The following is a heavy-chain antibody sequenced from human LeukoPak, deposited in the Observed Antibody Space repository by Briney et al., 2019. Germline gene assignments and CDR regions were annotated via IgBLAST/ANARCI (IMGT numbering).Heavy chain of an antibody. CDR1: GYTFTSYA. J-gene: IGHJ4*02. CDR2: ISAGNGNT. D-gene: IGHD1-26*01. V-gene: IGHV1-3*01. Sequence: ASVNVSCKASGYTFTSYAIHWVRQDPGQRLEWMGWISAGNGNTKYSQNFQGRVTFISNTSATTAFMELSSLRSEDAAVYYCARDSGSGSNDYWGQGTLVTVSS. CDR3: ARDSGSGSNDY.